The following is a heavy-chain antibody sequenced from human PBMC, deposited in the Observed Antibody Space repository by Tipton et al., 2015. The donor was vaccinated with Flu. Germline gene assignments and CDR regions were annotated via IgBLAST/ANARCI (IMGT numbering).Heavy chain of an antibody. CDR1: GGSISSYY. D-gene: IGHD5-12*01. J-gene: IGHJ4*02. CDR3: ARGRGYGGYDYGARQGPLDH. Sequence: TLSLTCTVSGGSISSYYWSWIRQPPGKGLEWIGEISDSGSSNYNPSLKSRVTVSGDTSKSQFSLNLTSVTAADTAVYYCARGRGYGGYDYGARQGPLDHWGQGTLVTVSS. V-gene: IGHV4-34*01. CDR2: ISDSGSS.